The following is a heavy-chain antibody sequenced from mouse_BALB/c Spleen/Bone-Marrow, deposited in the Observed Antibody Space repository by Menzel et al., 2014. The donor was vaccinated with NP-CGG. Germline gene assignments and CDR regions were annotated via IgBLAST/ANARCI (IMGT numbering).Heavy chain of an antibody. CDR1: GFNIKDTY. CDR3: ARWGKLGQGYLDV. D-gene: IGHD4-1*01. CDR2: IDPANGNT. Sequence: EVKLGESGAELVKRGASVKLSCTASGFNIKDTYMHWVKQRPEQGLECIGRIDPANGNTKYDPQFQGKATITADTSSNTTYLQLSSRASEDNAVCHCARWGKLGQGYLDVWGPGPTVPVSS. V-gene: IGHV14-3*02. J-gene: IGHJ1*01.